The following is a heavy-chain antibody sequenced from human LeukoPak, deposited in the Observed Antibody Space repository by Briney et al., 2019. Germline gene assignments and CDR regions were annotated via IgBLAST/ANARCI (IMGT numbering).Heavy chain of an antibody. V-gene: IGHV3-23*01. CDR3: TKAPNGDYVGAFEP. D-gene: IGHD4-17*01. CDR1: GFIFSSFA. CDR2: ITGGHYPT. Sequence: SGGSLSLFCAASGFIFSSFAMTWVRQAPGKGLEWVSSITGGHYPTYYTDSVKGRFTIPRDNSKHTLYLQMNSLRADDTAVYYCTKAPNGDYVGAFEPWGQGTLVTVSS. J-gene: IGHJ5*02.